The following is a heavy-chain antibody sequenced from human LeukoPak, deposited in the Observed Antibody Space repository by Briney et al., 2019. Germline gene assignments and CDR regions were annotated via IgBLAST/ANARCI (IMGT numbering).Heavy chain of an antibody. V-gene: IGHV3-30*02. CDR1: GFTFTSYG. D-gene: IGHD6-13*01. CDR3: AKDRYSSSSTFTVNPFDY. Sequence: PGGSLRHSCAASGFTFTSYGMNWVRQAPGNGLEWVAFIRYDGRDSYYAASVKGRFTISRDNSQNTLDLQMNSLRLEDTAMYYCAKDRYSSSSTFTVNPFDYWGQGILVTVSS. J-gene: IGHJ4*02. CDR2: IRYDGRDS.